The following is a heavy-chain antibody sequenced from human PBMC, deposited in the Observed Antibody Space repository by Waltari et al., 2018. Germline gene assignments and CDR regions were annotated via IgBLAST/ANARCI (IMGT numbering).Heavy chain of an antibody. CDR3: ATRLSTRLGGRIEY. J-gene: IGHJ4*02. D-gene: IGHD2-15*01. CDR2: MNPYSGNT. V-gene: IGHV1-8*01. CDR1: GYSFISYN. Sequence: QVQLVQSGAEVKNPGASVKVSCKASGYSFISYNINWVRQATGQGVEWMGWMNPYSGNTGYAQNFQCRVTMTSNTSVSTAYMELSSLRSEDTAVYYCATRLSTRLGGRIEYWGRGTLVTVSS.